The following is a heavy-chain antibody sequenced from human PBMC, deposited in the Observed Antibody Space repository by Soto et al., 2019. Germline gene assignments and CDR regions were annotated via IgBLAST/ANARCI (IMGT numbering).Heavy chain of an antibody. CDR2: IRDDASPV. CDR1: GFTFSNYN. V-gene: IGHV3-48*01. Sequence: GGSLRLSCAASGFTFSNYNMNWFRQAPGKGLEWIALIRDDASPVYYADSVKGRFTISRDNAKNSLYLQMNSLRAEDTAVYYCAKETLGYCSSGSCRIDYWGQGT. D-gene: IGHD2-15*01. J-gene: IGHJ4*02. CDR3: AKETLGYCSSGSCRIDY.